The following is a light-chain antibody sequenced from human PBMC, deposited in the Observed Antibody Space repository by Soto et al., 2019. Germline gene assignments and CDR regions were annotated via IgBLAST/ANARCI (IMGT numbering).Light chain of an antibody. Sequence: QSARTQPPSASGTPGQTVTISCSGSSSNIGTSSVHWYKHLPGTAPKPLIYTNDQRPSGVPDRFSGSKSGTSASLAISGLQSEDEADYYCAAWDDSLNGHVFGAGTKVTVL. CDR3: AAWDDSLNGHV. J-gene: IGLJ1*01. CDR1: SSNIGTSS. CDR2: TND. V-gene: IGLV1-44*01.